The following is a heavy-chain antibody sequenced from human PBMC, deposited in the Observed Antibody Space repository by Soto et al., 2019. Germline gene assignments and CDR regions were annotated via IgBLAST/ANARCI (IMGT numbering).Heavy chain of an antibody. J-gene: IGHJ6*02. CDR2: ISFDENIK. D-gene: IGHD3-22*01. V-gene: IGHV3-30-3*01. Sequence: QVHLVESGGGVVQPGRSLRLSCAASAFTFSSYAMHWVRQAPGKGLEWVAVISFDENIKYYADSVKGRFTISRDNSKRTMYVQMNSLRVEDTAVYYCASQYYYDITGDRRGYHYAMDVWGQWTTVAVSS. CDR3: ASQYYYDITGDRRGYHYAMDV. CDR1: AFTFSSYA.